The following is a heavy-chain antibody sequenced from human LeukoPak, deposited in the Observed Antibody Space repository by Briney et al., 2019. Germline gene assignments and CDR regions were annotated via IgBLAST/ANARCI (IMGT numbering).Heavy chain of an antibody. CDR3: ARGRPITMVVVIESYGMDV. D-gene: IGHD3-22*01. Sequence: ASVKVSCKASAYTFTDYYMHWVRQAPGQGPEWMGWINPKSGGTEYAQKFQGWVTMTRDTSISTAYMELTRLTSDDTAVYYCARGRPITMVVVIESYGMDVWGQGTTVIVSS. J-gene: IGHJ6*02. CDR2: INPKSGGT. CDR1: AYTFTDYY. V-gene: IGHV1-2*04.